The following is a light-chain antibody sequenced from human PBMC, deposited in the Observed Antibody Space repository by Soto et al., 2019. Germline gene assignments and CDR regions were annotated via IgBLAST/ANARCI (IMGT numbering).Light chain of an antibody. J-gene: IGLJ2*01. CDR3: CSYAGYYTLV. V-gene: IGLV2-11*01. Sequence: QSALTQPRSVPGSPGQSVTISCTGTSSDVGGYNFVSWYQQRPGKAPKVMIYDVRKRPSGVPDRFSGSKSGNTASLTISGLQADDEADYYCCSYAGYYTLVFGGGTKLTVL. CDR1: SSDVGGYNF. CDR2: DVR.